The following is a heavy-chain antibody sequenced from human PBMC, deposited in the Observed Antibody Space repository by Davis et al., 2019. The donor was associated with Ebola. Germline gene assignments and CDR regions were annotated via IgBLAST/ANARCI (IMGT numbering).Heavy chain of an antibody. CDR3: ARVETGGDYGDPDAFDI. V-gene: IGHV1-2*04. CDR2: INPNSGGT. CDR1: GYTFTGYY. J-gene: IGHJ3*02. D-gene: IGHD4-17*01. Sequence: ASVKVSCKASGYTFTGYYMHWVRHAPGQGLEWMGWINPNSGGTNYAQKFQGWVTMTRDTSISTAYMELSRLRSDDTAVYYCARVETGGDYGDPDAFDIWGQGTMVTVSS.